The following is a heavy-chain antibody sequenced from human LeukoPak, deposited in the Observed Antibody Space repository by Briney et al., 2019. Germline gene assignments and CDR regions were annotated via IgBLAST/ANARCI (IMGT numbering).Heavy chain of an antibody. D-gene: IGHD4-17*01. CDR2: ISTSGVYI. J-gene: IGHJ5*02. Sequence: GGSLRLSCAASGFILSDYDMNWVRQTPEKGLEWVSSISTSGVYIFYADSVKGRFTVSRDNTKNSLFLQMNSLRAEDTALYYCARGGVTTVTTTAWGQGTLVTVSS. CDR1: GFILSDYD. CDR3: ARGGVTTVTTTA. V-gene: IGHV3-21*01.